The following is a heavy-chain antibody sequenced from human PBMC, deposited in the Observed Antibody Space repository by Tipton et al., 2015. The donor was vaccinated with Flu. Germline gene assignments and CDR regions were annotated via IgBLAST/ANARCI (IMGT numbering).Heavy chain of an antibody. CDR1: GDSISSGGYY. Sequence: TLSLTCTVSGDSISSGGYYWGWIRQPPGKGLEWIGKIYYNGHIYYNPSLKSRVTISVDTSKDQFSLNLSSVTAADTAVYYCARGGNPMWGYYYGMDVWGQGTTVTVSS. D-gene: IGHD4-23*01. CDR2: IYYNGHI. V-gene: IGHV4-39*07. J-gene: IGHJ6*02. CDR3: ARGGNPMWGYYYGMDV.